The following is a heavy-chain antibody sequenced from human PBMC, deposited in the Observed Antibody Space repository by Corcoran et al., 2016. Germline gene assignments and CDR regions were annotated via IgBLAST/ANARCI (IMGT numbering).Heavy chain of an antibody. CDR3: ASGTMIPPLEY. J-gene: IGHJ4*02. CDR2: INHSGST. D-gene: IGHD3-22*01. Sequence: QVQLQQWGAGLLKPSETLSLTCAVYGGSFSGYYWSWIRQPPGKGLEWIGEINHSGSTNYNPSLKSRVTISVDTSKNQFSLKLSSVTAADTAVYYCASGTMIPPLEYWGQGTLVTVSS. V-gene: IGHV4-34*01. CDR1: GGSFSGYY.